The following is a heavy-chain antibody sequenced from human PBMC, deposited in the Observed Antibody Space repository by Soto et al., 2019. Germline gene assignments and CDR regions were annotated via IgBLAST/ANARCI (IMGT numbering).Heavy chain of an antibody. CDR2: IIPIFTTT. CDR1: GGSFSNSA. Sequence: QVQPVQSGSEVRRPGSSVKVSCKASGGSFSNSAIAWVRQAPGQGLEWLGMIIPIFTTTNYAQKFKDRLTITADGSTSTAYMELSGLKSEDTAVYFCARPSGLLGQFSALVDYWGQGTLVTVSS. CDR3: ARPSGLLGQFSALVDY. D-gene: IGHD6-6*01. V-gene: IGHV1-69*18. J-gene: IGHJ4*02.